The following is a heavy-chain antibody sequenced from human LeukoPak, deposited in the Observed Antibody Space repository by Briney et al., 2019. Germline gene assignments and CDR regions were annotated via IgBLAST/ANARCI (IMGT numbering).Heavy chain of an antibody. CDR2: IKEDGREK. CDR1: GFTFNGYW. V-gene: IGHV3-7*01. D-gene: IGHD3-22*01. CDR3: ARDYLSYYDSSGFFDF. Sequence: GGSPRLSCVASGFTFNGYWMTWVRHAPGKWLEWVANIKEDGREKYYVDSVKGRFTISRDNAKNSLYLQMNSLRAEDTAVYYCARDYLSYYDSSGFFDFWGQGTLVIVSS. J-gene: IGHJ4*02.